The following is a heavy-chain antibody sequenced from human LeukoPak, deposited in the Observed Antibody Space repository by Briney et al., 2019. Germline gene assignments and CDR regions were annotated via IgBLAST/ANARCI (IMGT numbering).Heavy chain of an antibody. CDR3: ARDPGVDYGDYHYFDY. D-gene: IGHD4-17*01. CDR2: IYYSGSA. CDR1: GGSISSGDYY. Sequence: SETLSLTCTVSGGSISSGDYYWSWIRQHPGKGLEWIGYIYYSGSAYYNPSLKSRVTISVDTSKNQFSLKLSSVTAADTAVYYCARDPGVDYGDYHYFDYWGQGTLVTVSS. J-gene: IGHJ4*02. V-gene: IGHV4-31*03.